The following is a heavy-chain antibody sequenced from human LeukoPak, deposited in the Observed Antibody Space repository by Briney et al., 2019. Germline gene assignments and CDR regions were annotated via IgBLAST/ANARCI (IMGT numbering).Heavy chain of an antibody. D-gene: IGHD6-19*01. CDR3: AKGYSSGWAPFDY. J-gene: IGHJ4*02. Sequence: GGSLRLSCAASGFTFSSYGMHWVRQAPGKGLEWVAVISYDGSNKYYADSVKGRFTISRDNSKNTLYLQMNSLRAEDTAVYYCAKGYSSGWAPFDYWGQGTLVTVSS. CDR1: GFTFSSYG. V-gene: IGHV3-30*18. CDR2: ISYDGSNK.